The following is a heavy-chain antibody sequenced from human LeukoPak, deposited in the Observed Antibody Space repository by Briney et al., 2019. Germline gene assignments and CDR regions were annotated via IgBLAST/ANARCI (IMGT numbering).Heavy chain of an antibody. CDR1: GGTFSSYA. CDR2: IIPILGIA. Sequence: SVRLSCKASGGTFSSYAISWVRQAPGQGLEWMGRIIPILGIANYAQKFQGRVTITALKSTSTAYMELSSLRSEDTAVYYCAREQTRYSSSSGVRGDFDYWGQGTLVTVTS. V-gene: IGHV1-69*04. CDR3: AREQTRYSSSSGVRGDFDY. J-gene: IGHJ4*02. D-gene: IGHD6-6*01.